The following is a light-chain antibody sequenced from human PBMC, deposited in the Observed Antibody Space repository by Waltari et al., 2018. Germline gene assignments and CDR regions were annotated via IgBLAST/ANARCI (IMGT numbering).Light chain of an antibody. Sequence: QSVLTQPPSVSGAPGQRVTISCTESSSNIGAHSDVHWYRQLPGTAPKLLIYGNHIRPSGVPDRFSGSRSGTSASLAITGLQAEDEADYYCQSYDSGLSAWVFGGGTKLSVL. J-gene: IGLJ3*02. CDR1: SSNIGAHSD. CDR3: QSYDSGLSAWV. CDR2: GNH. V-gene: IGLV1-40*01.